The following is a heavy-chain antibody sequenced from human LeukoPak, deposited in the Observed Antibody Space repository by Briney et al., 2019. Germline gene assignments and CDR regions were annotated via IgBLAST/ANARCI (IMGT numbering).Heavy chain of an antibody. D-gene: IGHD5-24*01. J-gene: IGHJ4*02. CDR1: GGSITTYY. V-gene: IGHV4-59*08. Sequence: SETLSLTCTVSGGSITTYYWSWIRQPPGKGLEWIGYIYYSGGTNYNPSLKSRVTISVDTSKNQFSLKLTSVTAADTAVYYCARHSKEMSTTTGDYWGQGTLVTVSS. CDR3: ARHSKEMSTTTGDY. CDR2: IYYSGGT.